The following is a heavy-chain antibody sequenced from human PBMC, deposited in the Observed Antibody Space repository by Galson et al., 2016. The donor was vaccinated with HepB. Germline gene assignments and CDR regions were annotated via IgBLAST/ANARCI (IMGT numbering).Heavy chain of an antibody. Sequence: SLRLSCAASGITFSRYTMNWVRQAPGKGLEWVSSISSSSSYIYYADSVKGRFTISRGNAKNSLYLQMNSLRAEDTAVYYCAGPGGNSAWDGIDFFYYGLDVWGQGTTVTVSS. CDR3: AGPGGNSAWDGIDFFYYGLDV. CDR1: GITFSRYT. V-gene: IGHV3-21*01. CDR2: ISSSSSYI. J-gene: IGHJ6*02. D-gene: IGHD6-19*01.